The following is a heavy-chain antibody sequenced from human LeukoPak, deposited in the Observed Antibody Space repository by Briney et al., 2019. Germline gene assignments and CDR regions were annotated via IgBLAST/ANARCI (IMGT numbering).Heavy chain of an antibody. V-gene: IGHV3-43*02. CDR2: ISGGGGST. J-gene: IGHJ4*02. Sequence: GGSLRLSCAASGFTFDDYAMHWVRQAPGKGLEWVSLISGGGGSTYYGDSVKGRFTISRDNSKDSLYLQMNSLRTGDAALYYCANPRRGWYFDYWGQGTLVTVSS. CDR3: ANPRRGWYFDY. CDR1: GFTFDDYA. D-gene: IGHD2-15*01.